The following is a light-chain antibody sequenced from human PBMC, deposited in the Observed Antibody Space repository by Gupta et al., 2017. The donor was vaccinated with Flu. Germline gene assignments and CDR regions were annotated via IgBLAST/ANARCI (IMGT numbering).Light chain of an antibody. CDR1: QSLLHSNGYSY. V-gene: IGKV2-28*01. J-gene: IGKJ1*01. CDR3: MQALQTPRT. Sequence: DIVMTQSSLSLPVTPGEQASISCRSSQSLLHSNGYSYLDWYLQKPGQSPQLLIYLGSNRASGVPDRFSGSGSGTDFTLKISRVEAEDVGIYYCMQALQTPRTFGQGTKVEIK. CDR2: LGS.